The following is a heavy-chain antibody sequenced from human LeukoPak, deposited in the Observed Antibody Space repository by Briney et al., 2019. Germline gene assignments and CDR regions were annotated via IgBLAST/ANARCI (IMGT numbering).Heavy chain of an antibody. CDR2: ISGGGGST. Sequence: GGSLRLSCAASGFTFTSYAMSWVRQAPGKGLEWVSGISGGGGSTYYADSVKGRFSISRDNSKNNLYLQMNSLRAEDTAVYYCAKASHYDILTGRHSARLWYLDYWGQGTLVTVSS. CDR1: GFTFTSYA. J-gene: IGHJ4*02. CDR3: AKASHYDILTGRHSARLWYLDY. D-gene: IGHD3-9*01. V-gene: IGHV3-23*01.